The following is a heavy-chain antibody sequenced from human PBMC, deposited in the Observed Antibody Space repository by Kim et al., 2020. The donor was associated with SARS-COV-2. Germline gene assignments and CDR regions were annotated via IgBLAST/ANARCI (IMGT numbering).Heavy chain of an antibody. CDR3: ARGRLYYYDSSGYPFDY. D-gene: IGHD3-22*01. V-gene: IGHV4-59*01. CDR2: IYYSGST. CDR1: GGSISSYY. J-gene: IGHJ4*02. Sequence: SETLSLTCTVSGGSISSYYWSWIRQPPGKGLEWIGYIYYSGSTNYNPSLKSRVTISVDTSKNQFSLKLSSVTAADTAVYYCARGRLYYYDSSGYPFDYWGQGTLVTVSS.